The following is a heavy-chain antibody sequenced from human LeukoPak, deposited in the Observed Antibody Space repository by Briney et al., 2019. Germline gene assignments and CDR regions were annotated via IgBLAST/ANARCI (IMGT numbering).Heavy chain of an antibody. CDR3: ARVPAFYYGDYWTSSNYFDY. CDR1: GGSISNYY. J-gene: IGHJ4*02. V-gene: IGHV4-59*12. Sequence: PSETLSLTCTVSGGSISNYYWSWVRQPPGKGLEWIGYIYYSGSTTYNPSLKSRVTISVDTSKNQFSLKLSSVTAADTAVYYCARVPAFYYGDYWTSSNYFDYWGQGTLVTVSS. D-gene: IGHD4-17*01. CDR2: IYYSGST.